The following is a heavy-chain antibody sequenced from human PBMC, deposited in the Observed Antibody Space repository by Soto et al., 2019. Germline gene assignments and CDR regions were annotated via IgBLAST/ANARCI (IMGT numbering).Heavy chain of an antibody. CDR3: VTELRYFDWFGRRDL. D-gene: IGHD3-9*01. V-gene: IGHV3-23*01. J-gene: IGHJ5*02. Sequence: EVQLLESGGGLVQPGGSLRLSCAASGFAFNSYAMNWVRQAPGKGLEWLSAITSGGSTYYSGSLGGRFTICRDTPRIRLFLQIDNVRVYDAGVYYCVTELRYFDWFGRRDLWGEATLVPVSP. CDR1: GFAFNSYA. CDR2: ITSGGST.